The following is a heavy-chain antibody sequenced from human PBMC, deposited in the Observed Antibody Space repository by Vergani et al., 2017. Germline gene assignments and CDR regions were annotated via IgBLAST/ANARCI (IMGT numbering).Heavy chain of an antibody. D-gene: IGHD6-6*01. V-gene: IGHV1-2*02. J-gene: IGHJ5*02. CDR1: GYTFTGYY. Sequence: QVQLVQSGAEVKKPGASVKVSCKASGYTFTGYYMHWVRQAPGQGLEWMGWINPNSGGTNYAQKFQGRVTMTRDTSISTAYMELSRLRSDDTAVYYCARDSRGIAARGGDNWFDPWGQGTLVTVSS. CDR3: ARDSRGIAARGGDNWFDP. CDR2: INPNSGGT.